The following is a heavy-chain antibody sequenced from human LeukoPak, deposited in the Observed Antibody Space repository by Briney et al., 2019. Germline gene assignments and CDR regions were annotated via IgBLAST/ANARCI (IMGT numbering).Heavy chain of an antibody. CDR2: INPNSGGT. V-gene: IGHV1-2*06. Sequence: ASVKVSCKASGYTFTGYYMHWVRQAPGQGLEWMGRINPNSGGTNYAQKFQGRVTMTRDTSISTAYMELSRLRSDDTAVYYCARERVVAAKEGFDPWGQGTLVTVSS. CDR3: ARERVVAAKEGFDP. D-gene: IGHD2-15*01. J-gene: IGHJ5*02. CDR1: GYTFTGYY.